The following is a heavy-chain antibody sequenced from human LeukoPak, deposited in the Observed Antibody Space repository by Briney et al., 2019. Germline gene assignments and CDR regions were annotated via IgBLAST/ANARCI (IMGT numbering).Heavy chain of an antibody. CDR1: GFTVRTNY. CDR2: ISGSGGST. D-gene: IGHD1-14*01. J-gene: IGHJ6*02. V-gene: IGHV3-53*01. CDR3: ARSEPTGPLDYGMDV. Sequence: GGSLTLSCAASGFTVRTNYMSWVRQAPGKGLEWVSSISGSGGSTQYADSVKGRFTISRDNSKNTLYLQMNSLRAEDTAVYYCARSEPTGPLDYGMDVWGQGTTVTVSS.